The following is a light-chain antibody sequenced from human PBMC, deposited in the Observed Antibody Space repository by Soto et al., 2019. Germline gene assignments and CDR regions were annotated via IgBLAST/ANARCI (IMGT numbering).Light chain of an antibody. CDR2: GAS. Sequence: IQMTQSPSSLSASVGDGVTLTCRASHTIATYLNWYQQKPGQGPELLIYGASRLHVGVPSRLTGSGYGTDFTLTINHLQPEDFAIYYCQQFYYYPHTFGQGTKLEVK. J-gene: IGKJ2*01. V-gene: IGKV1-39*01. CDR1: HTIATY. CDR3: QQFYYYPHT.